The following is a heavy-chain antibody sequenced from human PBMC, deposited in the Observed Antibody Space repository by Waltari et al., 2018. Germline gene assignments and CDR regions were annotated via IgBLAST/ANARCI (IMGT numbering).Heavy chain of an antibody. Sequence: QVQLAQSGAEVKKPGASVKVSCKASGYTFTAYFIHWVRQAPGQGLEWMGRINPYSGDTDLAQKFQGRVTMTRDTSIDTVYIELSRLSFDDTAVYYCARALVQGVIVYLGDFWGQGTLVTVSS. D-gene: IGHD3-10*01. J-gene: IGHJ4*02. V-gene: IGHV1-2*06. CDR2: INPYSGDT. CDR3: ARALVQGVIVYLGDF. CDR1: GYTFTAYF.